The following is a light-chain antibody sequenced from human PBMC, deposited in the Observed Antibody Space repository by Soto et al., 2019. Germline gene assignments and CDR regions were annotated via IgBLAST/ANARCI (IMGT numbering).Light chain of an antibody. CDR2: KSS. CDR1: QSVSIW. J-gene: IGKJ1*01. V-gene: IGKV1-5*03. CDR3: QQFNTSPWT. Sequence: DIQMTQSPSTLSATAGDIVTINFRASQSVSIWLAWYQQKPGRAPKLLIYKSSILESGVPSRFSGSGSGTEFTLTISSLQPDDFATYYCQQFNTSPWTFGQGTKVDIK.